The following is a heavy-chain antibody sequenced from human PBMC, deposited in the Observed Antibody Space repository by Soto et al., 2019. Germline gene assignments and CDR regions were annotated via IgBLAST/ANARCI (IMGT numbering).Heavy chain of an antibody. J-gene: IGHJ4*02. CDR2: LSDSGGST. Sequence: PGGSLRLSCTASGFTFNSHAMTWVRQAPGKGLEWVSGLSDSGGSTYYADSVKGRFTISRDNSKNTLYLQMNSLRAEDTAIYYCAGYRPSTYWGQGTLVTVSS. V-gene: IGHV3-23*01. D-gene: IGHD5-18*01. CDR3: AGYRPSTY. CDR1: GFTFNSHA.